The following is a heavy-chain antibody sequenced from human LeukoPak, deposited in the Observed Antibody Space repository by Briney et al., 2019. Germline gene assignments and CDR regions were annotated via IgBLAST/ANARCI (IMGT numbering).Heavy chain of an antibody. D-gene: IGHD1-7*01. CDR1: GFTFSSYA. J-gene: IGHJ4*02. Sequence: GGSLRLSCAASGFTFSSYAMSWVRQAPGKGLEWVSGISGSGGSTYYADSVKGRFTISRGNSKNTLYLQMNRLRAEDTAVYYCAKDRFSGVDDWNYGLDYWGQGTLVTVSS. V-gene: IGHV3-23*01. CDR2: ISGSGGST. CDR3: AKDRFSGVDDWNYGLDY.